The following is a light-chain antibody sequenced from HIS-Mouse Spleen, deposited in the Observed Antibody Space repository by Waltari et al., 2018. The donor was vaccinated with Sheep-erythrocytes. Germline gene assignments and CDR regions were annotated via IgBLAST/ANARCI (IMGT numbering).Light chain of an antibody. J-gene: IGLJ1*01. CDR1: SSDVGGYNY. V-gene: IGLV2-11*01. CDR2: EVS. Sequence: QSALTQPRSVSGSPGQSVTIYCTGTSSDVGGYNYVSWYQQHPGKAPKLLIYEVSKRPSGVPGRFSGSKSGNTASLTISGLQAEDEADYYCCSYAGSYNHVFATGTKVTVL. CDR3: CSYAGSYNHV.